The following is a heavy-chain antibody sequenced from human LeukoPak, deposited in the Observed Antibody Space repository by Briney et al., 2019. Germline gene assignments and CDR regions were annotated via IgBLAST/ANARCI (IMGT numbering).Heavy chain of an antibody. D-gene: IGHD6-19*01. CDR3: ARRGSGWLDFDY. CDR1: GGSISSSSYY. Sequence: PSETLSLTCTVSGGSISSSSYYWGWIRQPPGKGLEWIGSIYYSGSTYYNPSLKSRVTISVDTSKNQFSLKLSSVTAADTAAYYCARRGSGWLDFDYWGQGTLVTVSS. J-gene: IGHJ4*02. CDR2: IYYSGST. V-gene: IGHV4-39*01.